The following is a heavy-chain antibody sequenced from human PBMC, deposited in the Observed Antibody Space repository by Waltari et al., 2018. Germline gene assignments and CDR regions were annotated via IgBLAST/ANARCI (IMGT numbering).Heavy chain of an antibody. CDR2: IIPIFGTA. V-gene: IGHV1-69*01. D-gene: IGHD3-10*01. J-gene: IGHJ5*02. Sequence: QVQLVQSGAEVKKPGSSVKVSCKASGGTFSSYAISWVRQAPGQGLEWMGGIIPIFGTANYAQKFQGRVTITADEATSTAYMELSSLRSEDTAVYYCAREVYYYGSGSSWFDPWGQGTLVTVSS. CDR3: AREVYYYGSGSSWFDP. CDR1: GGTFSSYA.